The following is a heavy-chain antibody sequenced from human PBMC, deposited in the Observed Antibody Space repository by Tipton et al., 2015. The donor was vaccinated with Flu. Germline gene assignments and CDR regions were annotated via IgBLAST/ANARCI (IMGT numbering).Heavy chain of an antibody. D-gene: IGHD2-2*01. Sequence: GLVKPSETLSLTCAVYGGTFSGYYWTWIRQPPGKRLEWIGEINDSGSANYHPSLKSQVTMSVDTSKNQFSLRVKSVTAADTAVYYCAGSRLVSPGRSDYWGQGTLVTVSS. CDR2: INDSGSA. CDR1: GGTFSGYY. J-gene: IGHJ4*02. CDR3: AGSRLVSPGRSDY. V-gene: IGHV4-34*08.